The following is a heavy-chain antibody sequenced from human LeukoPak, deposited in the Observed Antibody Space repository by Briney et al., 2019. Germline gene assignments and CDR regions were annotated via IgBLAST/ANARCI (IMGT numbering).Heavy chain of an antibody. CDR2: ISSSGSTI. CDR1: GFTFSSYE. Sequence: GGSLRLSCAASGFTFSSYEMNWVRQAPGKGLEWVSYISSSGSTIYYADSVKGRFTISRDNAKNSLYLQMNSLRAEDTAVYYCAREYYDILTGSSHFDYWGQGTLVTVSP. J-gene: IGHJ4*02. V-gene: IGHV3-48*03. D-gene: IGHD3-9*01. CDR3: AREYYDILTGSSHFDY.